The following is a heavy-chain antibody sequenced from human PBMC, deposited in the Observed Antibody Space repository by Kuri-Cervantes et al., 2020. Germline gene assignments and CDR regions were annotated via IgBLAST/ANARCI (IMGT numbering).Heavy chain of an antibody. CDR2: IYHSGST. CDR1: GYSISSGYY. Sequence: GSLRLSCTVSGYSISSGYYWGWIRQPPGKGLERIGSIYHSGSTYYNPSLRSRVTISVDTSKNQFSLKLNSVTAADTAVNYCARAGEGTEFHFDYWGQGILVTVSS. V-gene: IGHV4-38-2*02. J-gene: IGHJ4*02. CDR3: ARAGEGTEFHFDY. D-gene: IGHD3-10*01.